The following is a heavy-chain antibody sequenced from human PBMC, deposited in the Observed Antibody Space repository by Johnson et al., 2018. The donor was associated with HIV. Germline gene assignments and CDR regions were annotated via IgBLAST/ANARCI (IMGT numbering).Heavy chain of an antibody. CDR2: ISGSGGST. D-gene: IGHD1-26*01. J-gene: IGHJ3*02. CDR1: GFTFSSYA. V-gene: IGHV3-23*04. Sequence: VQLVESGGGLVQPGGSLRLSCAASGFTFSSYAMSWVRQAPGKGLEWVSAISGSGGSTYYADSVKGRFTISRDNAKKSLYLQMNSLRAEDTAVYSCARDRGYSGSYFGAFDIWGQGTMVTVSS. CDR3: ARDRGYSGSYFGAFDI.